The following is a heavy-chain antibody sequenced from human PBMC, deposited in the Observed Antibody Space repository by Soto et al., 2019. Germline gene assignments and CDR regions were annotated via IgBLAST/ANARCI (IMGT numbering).Heavy chain of an antibody. V-gene: IGHV1-18*01. CDR3: ARGWGHTSGDLKY. Sequence: QVQLVQSGAEVKKPGASVKVSCQASGYTFSYYRINWVRQAPGQGLEWMGWIDTSNGNTDYAQTFQDRVTMTADTSTSTTFMEVRSLRSDDTAVYYCARGWGHTSGDLKYWGQGTLVAVLL. J-gene: IGHJ4*02. D-gene: IGHD3-22*01. CDR2: IDTSNGNT. CDR1: GYTFSYYR.